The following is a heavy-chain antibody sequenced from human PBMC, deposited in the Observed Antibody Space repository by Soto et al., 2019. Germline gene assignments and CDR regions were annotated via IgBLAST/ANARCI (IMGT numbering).Heavy chain of an antibody. CDR2: IYYSGST. J-gene: IGHJ6*02. V-gene: IGHV4-59*01. CDR1: GGSISSYY. CDR3: ARGLKMAKTFARGMDV. D-gene: IGHD3-10*01. Sequence: PSETLSLTCTVSGGSISSYYWSWIRQPPGKGLEWIGYIYYSGSTNYNPSLKSRVTISVDTSKNQFSLKLSSVTAADTAVYYCARGLKMAKTFARGMDVWGQGTPVTASS.